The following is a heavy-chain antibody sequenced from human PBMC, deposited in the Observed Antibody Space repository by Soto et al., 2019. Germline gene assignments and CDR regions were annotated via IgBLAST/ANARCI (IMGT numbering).Heavy chain of an antibody. CDR1: GYTFTSYG. Sequence: QVQLVQSGAEVKKPGASVKVSCKASGYTFTSYGISWVRQAPGQGLEWMGWISGYNDNTNYAQKLPGRVTMTTDTSTSTAYMELRSLRSDDTAVYYCARTAFMVGVTDIDYWGQGTLVTVSS. J-gene: IGHJ4*02. CDR3: ARTAFMVGVTDIDY. D-gene: IGHD1-26*01. V-gene: IGHV1-18*01. CDR2: ISGYNDNT.